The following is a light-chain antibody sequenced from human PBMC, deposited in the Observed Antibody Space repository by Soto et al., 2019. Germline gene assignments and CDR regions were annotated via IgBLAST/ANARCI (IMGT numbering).Light chain of an antibody. CDR2: LNNDGSH. J-gene: IGLJ2*01. CDR3: QTWGTGILV. CDR1: SGHSDYA. V-gene: IGLV4-69*01. Sequence: QPVLTQSPSASASLGASVKLTCTLSSGHSDYAIAWHQQQPEKGPRYLMKLNNDGSHIRGDGIPDRFSGSSSGAERFLTISSPQSEDEADYYCQTWGTGILVFGGGTQLTVL.